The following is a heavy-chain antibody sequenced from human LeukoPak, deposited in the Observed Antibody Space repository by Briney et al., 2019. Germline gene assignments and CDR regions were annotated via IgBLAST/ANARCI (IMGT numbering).Heavy chain of an antibody. V-gene: IGHV4-4*07. J-gene: IGHJ5*02. D-gene: IGHD3-9*01. CDR3: ARQVLTGYRGWFDP. Sequence: SETLSLTCTVSGGSISSYYWSWIRQPAGKGLEWIGRIYTSGSTNYNPSLKSRVTMSVDTSKNQFSLKLSSMTAADTAVYYCARQVLTGYRGWFDPWGQGTLVTVSS. CDR2: IYTSGST. CDR1: GGSISSYY.